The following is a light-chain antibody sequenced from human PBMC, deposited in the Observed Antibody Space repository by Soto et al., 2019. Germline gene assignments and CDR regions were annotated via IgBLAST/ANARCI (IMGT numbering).Light chain of an antibody. CDR3: QTWDTGIRV. V-gene: IGLV4-69*01. CDR2: LNSDGSH. Sequence: QLVLTQSPSASASLGASVKLTCTLSSGHTRYAIAWHQQQPEKGPRYLMKLNSDGSHSKGDGFPDRFSGSSSGAERYLTISSLQSEDEADYYCQTWDTGIRVFGGGTKLTVL. CDR1: SGHTRYA. J-gene: IGLJ2*01.